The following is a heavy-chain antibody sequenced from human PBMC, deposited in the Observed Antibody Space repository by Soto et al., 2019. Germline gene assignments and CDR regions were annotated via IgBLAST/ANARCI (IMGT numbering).Heavy chain of an antibody. CDR2: IYSDGTR. Sequence: EVQLVESGGGLVQPGGSLRLSCAASGLTVSSRYMSWVRQAPGKGLEWVSVIYSDGTRYYADSVKGRFIISSDNSKNTVYLQMNSLRGEDTAIYYCETSPANRGWYSYFDYWGQGTLVTVSS. D-gene: IGHD6-19*01. J-gene: IGHJ4*02. V-gene: IGHV3-66*01. CDR1: GLTVSSRY. CDR3: ETSPANRGWYSYFDY.